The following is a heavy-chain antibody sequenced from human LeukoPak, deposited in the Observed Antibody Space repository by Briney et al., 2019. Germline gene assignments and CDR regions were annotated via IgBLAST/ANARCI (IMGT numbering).Heavy chain of an antibody. V-gene: IGHV3-23*01. CDR2: ISNSGDTT. CDR1: GFTFTTYA. D-gene: IGHD3-22*01. CDR3: AKPVGIHPWLLGGGFDY. J-gene: IGHJ4*01. Sequence: PGGSLRLSCAASGFTFTTYAMGWVRQAPGKGLEWVSSISNSGDTTYYADSVKGRSTISRDISKKILYLQMNSLRAEDTAVYHCAKPVGIHPWLLGGGFDYWGHGTLVTVSS.